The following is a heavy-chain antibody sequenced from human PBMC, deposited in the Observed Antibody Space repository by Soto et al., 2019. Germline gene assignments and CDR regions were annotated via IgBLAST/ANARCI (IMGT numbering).Heavy chain of an antibody. D-gene: IGHD3-22*01. Sequence: SVKVSCKSSGDTFTSCGIGWGRQAPGQGLEWMGWISAYNGNTNYAHKLQGRVTMTTDTSTSTAYIELRSLTSDDTAVYYCARDHNGYYDSSGYYFLDXWGQGTLVTVSX. CDR2: ISAYNGNT. CDR3: ARDHNGYYDSSGYYFLDX. V-gene: IGHV1-18*04. J-gene: IGHJ5*02. CDR1: GDTFTSCG.